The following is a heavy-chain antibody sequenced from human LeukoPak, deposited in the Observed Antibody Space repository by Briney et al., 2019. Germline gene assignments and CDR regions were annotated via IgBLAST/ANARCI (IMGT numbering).Heavy chain of an antibody. CDR1: GFTFSSYA. Sequence: GGSLRLSCAASGFTFSSYAMSWVRQAPGKGLEWVSIISSSGGGTYFADSVKGRFTMSRDNSKNTLFLQMNSLRAEDTAVYYCAKDKDYGDRAYYFDYWGQGTLVTVSS. CDR2: ISSSGGGT. D-gene: IGHD3-16*01. CDR3: AKDKDYGDRAYYFDY. V-gene: IGHV3-23*01. J-gene: IGHJ4*02.